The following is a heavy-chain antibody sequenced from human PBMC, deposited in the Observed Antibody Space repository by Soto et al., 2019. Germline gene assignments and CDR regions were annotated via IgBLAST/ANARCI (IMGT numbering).Heavy chain of an antibody. Sequence: QLQLLESGPGLIKPSETLSLTCSVSGGSISSGLYYWAWIRQPPRTVLEWIGSLSYSGSTYYNPSLKCRISMSEDTSNSRFSLKLTPMTAADTAVYYCARHDPSAGRSRLPWFDPWGQEALVTV. D-gene: IGHD6-13*01. CDR1: GGSISSGLYY. CDR3: ARHDPSAGRSRLPWFDP. CDR2: LSYSGST. V-gene: IGHV4-39*01. J-gene: IGHJ5*02.